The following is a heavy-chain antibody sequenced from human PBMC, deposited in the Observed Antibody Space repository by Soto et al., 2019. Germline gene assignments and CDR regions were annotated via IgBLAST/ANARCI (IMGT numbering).Heavy chain of an antibody. CDR1: GFSLSKARMG. V-gene: IGHV2-26*01. Sequence: QVTLKESGPVLVKPTETLTLTCTVSGFSLSKARMGVSWIRQPPGKALEWLAHIFWTDERSYNTSLKSRLTISRDTAKSQVVLTMTNVDPVDTGTYFCARALREGLPIYYFDSWGQGTLVTVSS. J-gene: IGHJ4*02. CDR3: ARALREGLPIYYFDS. CDR2: IFWTDER. D-gene: IGHD1-26*01.